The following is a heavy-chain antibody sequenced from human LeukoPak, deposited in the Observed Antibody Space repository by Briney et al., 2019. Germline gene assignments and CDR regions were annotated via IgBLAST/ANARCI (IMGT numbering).Heavy chain of an antibody. CDR3: ARDPSNDSGYDPRHY. Sequence: GGSLRLSCAASGFTFSSYSMNWVRQAPGKGLEWVSSISSSSSYIYYADSVKGRFTISRDNAKNSLYLQMNSLRAEDTAVYYCARDPSNDSGYDPRHYWGQGTPVTVSS. CDR1: GFTFSSYS. D-gene: IGHD5-12*01. V-gene: IGHV3-21*01. CDR2: ISSSSSYI. J-gene: IGHJ4*02.